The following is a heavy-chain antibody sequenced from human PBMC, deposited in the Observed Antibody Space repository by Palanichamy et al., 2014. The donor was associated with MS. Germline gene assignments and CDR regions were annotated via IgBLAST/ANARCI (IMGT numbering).Heavy chain of an antibody. CDR1: GGSISSSSFY. D-gene: IGHD6-13*01. V-gene: IGHV4-39*01. Sequence: QLQLQESGPGLVKPSETLSLTCTVSGGSISSSSFYWGWVRQPPGKGLDWIASVYNSGSTYYNPSLKSRVTISVDTSKNQFSLRLSSVTAADTAVYYCARHSGPYTSSWFDYWGQGTLVTVSS. CDR3: ARHSGPYTSSWFDY. CDR2: VYNSGST. J-gene: IGHJ4*02.